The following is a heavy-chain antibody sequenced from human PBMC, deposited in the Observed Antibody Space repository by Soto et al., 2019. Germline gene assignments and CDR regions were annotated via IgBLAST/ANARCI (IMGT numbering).Heavy chain of an antibody. V-gene: IGHV3-48*02. J-gene: IGHJ3*02. CDR2: INPGSVTR. CDR1: GLTFATYN. CDR3: ARGSGSSGPRITKGDAFDI. Sequence: WGSLRLSCAVSGLTFATYNFNCVRHSPLKWLEWISFINPGSVTRHYADSVKGRFTISRDNAKNSLYLQMNSLTDADTAVYYCARGSGSSGPRITKGDAFDIWGQGTMVTVSS. D-gene: IGHD6-19*01.